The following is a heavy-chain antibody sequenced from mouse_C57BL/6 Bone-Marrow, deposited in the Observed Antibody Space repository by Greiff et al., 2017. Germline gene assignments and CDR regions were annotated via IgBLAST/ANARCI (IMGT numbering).Heavy chain of an antibody. CDR3: TTSYYYGSSPLDY. CDR1: GFNIKDDY. D-gene: IGHD1-1*01. Sequence: EVQLVESGAELVRPGASVKLSCTASGFNIKDDYMHWVKQRPEQGLEWIGWIDPGNGDTEYASKFQGKATITADTSSNTAYLQLSSLTSEDTAVYYCTTSYYYGSSPLDYWGQGTTLTVSS. CDR2: IDPGNGDT. V-gene: IGHV14-4*01. J-gene: IGHJ2*01.